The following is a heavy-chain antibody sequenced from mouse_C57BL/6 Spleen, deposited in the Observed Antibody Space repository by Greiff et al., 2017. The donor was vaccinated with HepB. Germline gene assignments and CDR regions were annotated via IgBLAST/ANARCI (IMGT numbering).Heavy chain of an antibody. CDR2: ISYDGSN. J-gene: IGHJ4*01. CDR3: ASWDHYYAMDY. CDR1: GYSITSGYY. Sequence: ESGPGLVEPSQSLSLTCSVTGYSITSGYYWNWIRQFPGNKLEWMGYISYDGSNNYNPSLKNRISITRDTSKNQFFLKLNSVTTEDTATYYCASWDHYYAMDYWGQGTSVTVSS. V-gene: IGHV3-6*01. D-gene: IGHD4-1*01.